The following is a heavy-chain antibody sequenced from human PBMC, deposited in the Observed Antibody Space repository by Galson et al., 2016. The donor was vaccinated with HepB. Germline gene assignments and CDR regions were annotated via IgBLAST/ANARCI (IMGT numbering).Heavy chain of an antibody. CDR2: NYPGDSDI. D-gene: IGHD2-21*01. Sequence: QSGAEVKKPGESLKISCKGSGYIFDNYWIGWVRQRPGTGLEWLGINYPGDSDIRYNPSFQGQVTFSGDKSISTAYLQWSSLKASDTATYFCARLANYNYFDPWGQGTLVTVSS. CDR1: GYIFDNYW. J-gene: IGHJ5*02. V-gene: IGHV5-51*01. CDR3: ARLANYNYFDP.